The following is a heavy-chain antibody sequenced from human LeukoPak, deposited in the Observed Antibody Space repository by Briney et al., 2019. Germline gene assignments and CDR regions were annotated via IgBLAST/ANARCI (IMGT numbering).Heavy chain of an antibody. CDR1: GYTFTSYD. CDR3: ARVLMSYDFWKGFDP. CDR2: INPNSGGT. D-gene: IGHD3-3*01. Sequence: GASVKVSCKASGYTFTSYDINWVRQATGQGLEWMGWINPNSGGTNYAQKFQGRVTMTRDTSISTAYMELSRLRSDDTAVYYCARVLMSYDFWKGFDPWGQGTLVTVSS. J-gene: IGHJ5*02. V-gene: IGHV1-2*02.